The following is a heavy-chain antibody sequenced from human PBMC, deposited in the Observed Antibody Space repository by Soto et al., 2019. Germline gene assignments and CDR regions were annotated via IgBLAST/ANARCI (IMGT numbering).Heavy chain of an antibody. D-gene: IGHD3-10*01. V-gene: IGHV3-23*01. CDR3: ARDRYNGSYYTPFDY. CDR2: ISGSGGST. CDR1: GFTFSSYA. J-gene: IGHJ4*02. Sequence: HPGGSLRLSCAASGFTFSSYAMSWVRQAPGKGLEWVSAISGSGGSTYYADSVKGRFTISRDISKNTVSLEMNSLRAEDTAVYYCARDRYNGSYYTPFDYWGQGTLVTVSS.